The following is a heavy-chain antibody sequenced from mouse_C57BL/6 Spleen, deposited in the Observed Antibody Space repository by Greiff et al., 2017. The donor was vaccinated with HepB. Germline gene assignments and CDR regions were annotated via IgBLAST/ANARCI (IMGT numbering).Heavy chain of an antibody. CDR2: IYPGDGDT. CDR1: GYAFSSSW. J-gene: IGHJ3*01. Sequence: VQLQQSGPELVKPGASVKISCTASGYAFSSSWMNWVKQRPGTGLEWIGRIYPGDGDTNYNGTFKGKATLTADKSSSTAYMQLSSLTSEDSAVYFCARSGYDGGFAYWGQGTLVTVSA. CDR3: ARSGYDGGFAY. D-gene: IGHD2-2*01. V-gene: IGHV1-82*01.